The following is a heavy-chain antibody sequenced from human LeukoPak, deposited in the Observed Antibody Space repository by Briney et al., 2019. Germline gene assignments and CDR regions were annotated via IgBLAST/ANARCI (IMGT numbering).Heavy chain of an antibody. CDR3: ARDSDYGVVTAILRD. CDR2: IIPIFGTA. V-gene: IGHV1-69*13. CDR1: GGTFSSYA. Sequence: SVKVSHKASGGTFSSYAISWVRQAPGQGLEWMGGIIPIFGTANYAQKFQGRVTITADESTSTAYMELSSLRSEDTAVYYCARDSDYGVVTAILRDWGQGTLVTVSS. J-gene: IGHJ4*02. D-gene: IGHD2-21*02.